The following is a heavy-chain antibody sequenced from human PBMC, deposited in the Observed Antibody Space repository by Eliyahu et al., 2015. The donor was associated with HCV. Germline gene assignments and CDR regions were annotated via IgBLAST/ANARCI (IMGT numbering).Heavy chain of an antibody. V-gene: IGHV4-34*01. D-gene: IGHD3-3*01. Sequence: QVQLQQWGAGLLKPSETLSLTCAVYGGSFSGYYWNWIRQPPGKGLEWIGEINHSGSTNYNPSLKSRVTISVDTSKNQFSLKLTSVTAADTAVYYCAKYEFSPPYNWFDPWGQGTLVTVSS. J-gene: IGHJ5*02. CDR2: INHSGST. CDR3: AKYEFSPPYNWFDP. CDR1: GGSFSGYY.